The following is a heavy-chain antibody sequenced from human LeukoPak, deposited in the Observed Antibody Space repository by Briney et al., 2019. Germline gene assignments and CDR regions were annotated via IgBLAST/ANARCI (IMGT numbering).Heavy chain of an antibody. CDR3: ARGREWLRFFASSY. J-gene: IGHJ4*02. D-gene: IGHD5-12*01. Sequence: ASVKVSRKASGYTFTGYYMHWVRQAPGQGLEWMGWINPNSGGTNYAQKFQGRVTMTRDTSISTAYMELSRLRSDDTAVYYCARGREWLRFFASSYWGQGTLVTVSS. CDR1: GYTFTGYY. V-gene: IGHV1-2*02. CDR2: INPNSGGT.